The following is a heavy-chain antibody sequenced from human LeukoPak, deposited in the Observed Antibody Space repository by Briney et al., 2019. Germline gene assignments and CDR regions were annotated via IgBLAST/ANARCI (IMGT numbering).Heavy chain of an antibody. CDR1: GYTFTGYY. D-gene: IGHD6-19*01. Sequence: ASVKVSCKASGYTFTGYYMHWVRQAPGQGLEWMGWINPNSGSTNYAQKFQGWVTMTRDTSISTAYMELSRLRSDDTAVYYCARESRYSSGWYQTEYYGMDVWGQGTTVTVSS. CDR2: INPNSGST. V-gene: IGHV1-2*04. J-gene: IGHJ6*02. CDR3: ARESRYSSGWYQTEYYGMDV.